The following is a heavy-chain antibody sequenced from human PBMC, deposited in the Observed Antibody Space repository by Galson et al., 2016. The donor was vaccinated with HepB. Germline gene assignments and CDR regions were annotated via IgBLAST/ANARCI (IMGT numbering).Heavy chain of an antibody. Sequence: SLRLSCAASGFIFSDYGMHWVRQAPGKGLEWVAVIWNDGSNKYYADSVKGRFTISRDNSKNTLDLQVNILKVEDMAVYYCVRDKEGGYGFDYWGQGILVTVSS. CDR1: GFIFSDYG. D-gene: IGHD5-12*01. J-gene: IGHJ4*01. CDR2: IWNDGSNK. CDR3: VRDKEGGYGFDY. V-gene: IGHV3-33*01.